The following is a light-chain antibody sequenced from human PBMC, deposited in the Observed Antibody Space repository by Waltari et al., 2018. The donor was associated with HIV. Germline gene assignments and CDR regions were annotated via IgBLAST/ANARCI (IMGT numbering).Light chain of an antibody. CDR2: VAPSGLF. J-gene: IGLJ2*01. V-gene: IGLV4-60*03. CDR3: ETWDNNVRV. CDR1: AGYPPNI. Sequence: QPVLTPPSSVSASLGSSVNVTCTLSAGYPPNILTWPQQRPGRAPRFLMKVAPSGLFNRGSGLTHRFSASAAGGDRTLTISNLQPEDEADYFCETWDNNVRVFGGGT.